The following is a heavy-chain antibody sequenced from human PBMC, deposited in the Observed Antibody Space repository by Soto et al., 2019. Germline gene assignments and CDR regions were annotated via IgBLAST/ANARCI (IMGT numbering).Heavy chain of an antibody. CDR1: GLTLSTSS. D-gene: IGHD2-2*02. V-gene: IGHV3-48*04. J-gene: IGHJ6*03. CDR3: ATGLYTRGYYMDA. CDR2: IRRHTSVT. Sequence: PGGSLRLSCAAVGLTLSTSSMNWVRQAPGRGLEWISYIRRHTSVTAYADSVKGRFTISRDNAKNTLYLQMNSLRAEDTAVYYCATGLYTRGYYMDAWGKETTVTFPS.